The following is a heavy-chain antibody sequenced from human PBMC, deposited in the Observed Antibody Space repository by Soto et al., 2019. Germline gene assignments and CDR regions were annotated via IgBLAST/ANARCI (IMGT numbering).Heavy chain of an antibody. CDR2: ISWNIGSI. CDR1: GFTFDDYA. V-gene: IGHV3-9*01. D-gene: IGHD2-2*01. Sequence: EVQLVESGGGLVQPGRSLRLSCAASGFTFDDYAMHWVRQAPGKGLEWVSGISWNIGSIGYADSVKGRFTISRDNAKNSLYLQMNSLRAEDTALYYCAKEEVVPSGMDVWGQGTTVTVSS. J-gene: IGHJ6*02. CDR3: AKEEVVPSGMDV.